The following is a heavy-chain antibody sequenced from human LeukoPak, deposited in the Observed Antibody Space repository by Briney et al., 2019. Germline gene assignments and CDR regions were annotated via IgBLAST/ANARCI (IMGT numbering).Heavy chain of an antibody. CDR1: GYTFIGYY. Sequence: ASLKVSCKASGYTFIGYYMHWVRQAPGQGLEWMGWINPNSGGTNYAQKFQGRVTMTRDASISTAYMELSGLRSDDTAVYYCATGVVRGVIRYFDYWGQGTLVTVSS. J-gene: IGHJ4*02. V-gene: IGHV1-2*02. D-gene: IGHD3-10*01. CDR3: ATGVVRGVIRYFDY. CDR2: INPNSGGT.